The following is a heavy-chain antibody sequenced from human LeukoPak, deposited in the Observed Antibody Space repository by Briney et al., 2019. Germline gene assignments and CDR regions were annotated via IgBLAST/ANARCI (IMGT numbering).Heavy chain of an antibody. D-gene: IGHD6-19*01. Sequence: ASVKVSCKASGYTFTSYDINWVRQATGQGLEWMGWMNPNSGNTGYAQKFQGRVTMTRNTSISTAYMELSSLRSEDTAVYYCAKPRSAWYVFDYWGQGTLVTVSS. J-gene: IGHJ4*02. V-gene: IGHV1-8*01. CDR1: GYTFTSYD. CDR3: AKPRSAWYVFDY. CDR2: MNPNSGNT.